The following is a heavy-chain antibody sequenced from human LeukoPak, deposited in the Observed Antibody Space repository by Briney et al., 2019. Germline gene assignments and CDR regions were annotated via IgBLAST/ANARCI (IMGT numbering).Heavy chain of an antibody. D-gene: IGHD6-13*01. CDR1: GFTFSNYW. Sequence: GWSLRLSCVASGFTFSNYWMHWVRQAPGKGLVWVSRIKTDGSRTNYADSVKGRFTISRDNAKNTVYLEMNSLRSEDTAVYYCARAIGSSWGKVDYWGQGTLVTVSS. CDR2: IKTDGSRT. V-gene: IGHV3-74*01. J-gene: IGHJ4*02. CDR3: ARAIGSSWGKVDY.